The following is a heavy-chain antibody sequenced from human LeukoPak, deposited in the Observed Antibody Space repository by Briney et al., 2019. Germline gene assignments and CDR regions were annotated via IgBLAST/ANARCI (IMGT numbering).Heavy chain of an antibody. Sequence: PSETLSLTCTVSGGSVSSSSYYWGWFRQPPGKGLEWIGSIYYSGSTYYNPSLKSRVTISVDTSKNQFSLKLSSVTAADTAVYYCASPIVVVPAAIWDYYMDVWGKGTTVTV. CDR1: GGSVSSSSYY. J-gene: IGHJ6*03. CDR3: ASPIVVVPAAIWDYYMDV. D-gene: IGHD2-2*01. CDR2: IYYSGST. V-gene: IGHV4-39*01.